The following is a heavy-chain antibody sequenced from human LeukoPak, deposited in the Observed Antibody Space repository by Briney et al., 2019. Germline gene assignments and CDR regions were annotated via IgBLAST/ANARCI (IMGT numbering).Heavy chain of an antibody. J-gene: IGHJ4*02. D-gene: IGHD2-21*01. CDR1: GFTFSSYA. V-gene: IGHV3-30-3*01. CDR2: ISYDGSNK. Sequence: QSGGSLRLSCAASGFTFSSYALHWVRQAPGKGLQWVAVISYDGSNKDYADSVKGRFTISRDNAKSSLYLQMNSLRAEDTALYYCVRDNPRCCGVIPANIDDFWGQGTLVTVSS. CDR3: VRDNPRCCGVIPANIDDF.